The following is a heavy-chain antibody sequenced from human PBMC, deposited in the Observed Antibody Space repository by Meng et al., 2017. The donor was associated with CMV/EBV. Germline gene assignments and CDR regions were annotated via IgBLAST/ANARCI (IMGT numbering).Heavy chain of an antibody. CDR3: ARKAGGYYYGMDV. CDR2: IYHSGST. V-gene: IGHV4-38-2*02. J-gene: IGHJ6*02. D-gene: IGHD1-14*01. CDR1: GYPISSGYY. Sequence: GSLRLSCTVSGYPISSGYYWGWIRQPPGKGLEWIGSIYHSGSTYYNPSLKSRVTISVDTSKNQFSLKLSSVTAADTAVYYCARKAGGYYYGMDVWGQGTTVTVSS.